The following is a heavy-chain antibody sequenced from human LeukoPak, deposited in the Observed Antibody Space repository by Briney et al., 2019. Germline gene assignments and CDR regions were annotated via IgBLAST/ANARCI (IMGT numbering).Heavy chain of an antibody. D-gene: IGHD3-9*01. CDR3: AKDNEITYYDILTGLWYFDY. V-gene: IGHV3-23*01. J-gene: IGHJ4*02. CDR2: ISGSGGST. CDR1: GFPFSSYA. Sequence: GGSLRLSCAASGFPFSSYAMSWVRQAPGKGLEWVSAISGSGGSTYYADSVKGRFTISRDNSKNTLYLQMNSLRAEDTAVYYCAKDNEITYYDILTGLWYFDYWGQGTLVTVSS.